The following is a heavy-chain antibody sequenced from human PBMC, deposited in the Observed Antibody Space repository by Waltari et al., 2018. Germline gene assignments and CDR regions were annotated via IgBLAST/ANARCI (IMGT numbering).Heavy chain of an antibody. Sequence: QVQLVQSGAEVKKPGSSVKVSCKASGGTFSSYAISWVRQDPGQGLEWMGGSIPIFGKENYEKKFKGRVTINADESTSKAYRELSSLRAEDTAVYYCARTRSWGAGSYDLMAYMDYWGQGTLVTVAS. CDR2: SIPIFGKE. CDR3: ARTRSWGAGSYDLMAYMDY. J-gene: IGHJ4*02. D-gene: IGHD3-10*01. V-gene: IGHV1-69*01. CDR1: GGTFSSYA.